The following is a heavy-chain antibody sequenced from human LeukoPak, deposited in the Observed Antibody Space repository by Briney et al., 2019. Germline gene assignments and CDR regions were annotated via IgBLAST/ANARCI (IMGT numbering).Heavy chain of an antibody. D-gene: IGHD6-13*01. Sequence: GGSLRLSCAASGFTFSSYSMNWVRQAPGKRLEWVSSISSSSSYIYHADSVKGRFTISRDNAKNSLYLQMNSLRAEDTAVYYCARALVAAAGAHGYWGQGTLVTVSS. V-gene: IGHV3-21*01. J-gene: IGHJ4*02. CDR3: ARALVAAAGAHGY. CDR2: ISSSSSYI. CDR1: GFTFSSYS.